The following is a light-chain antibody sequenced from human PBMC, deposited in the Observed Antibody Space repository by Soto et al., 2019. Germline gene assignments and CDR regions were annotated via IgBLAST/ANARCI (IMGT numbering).Light chain of an antibody. Sequence: QSVLTQPPSASGTPGQRVTISCSGSSSNIGSNAVNWYQQLPKTAPKLLMYSDNQRPSGVPDRFSVSKSGTSASLAISGLQSEDEADYYCAAWDDILSGVVFGGGTKLTVL. CDR3: AAWDDILSGVV. CDR1: SSNIGSNA. CDR2: SDN. V-gene: IGLV1-44*01. J-gene: IGLJ2*01.